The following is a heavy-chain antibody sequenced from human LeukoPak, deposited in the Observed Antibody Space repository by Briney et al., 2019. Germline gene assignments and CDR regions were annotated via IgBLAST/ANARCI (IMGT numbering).Heavy chain of an antibody. J-gene: IGHJ4*02. D-gene: IGHD3-22*01. CDR3: ARRAYDSSGYYYSYYFDY. CDR1: GFTFSSNA. CDR2: ISGSGDAT. V-gene: IGHV3-23*01. Sequence: GGSLRLSCAASGFTFSSNAMTWVRQAPGKGLEWVSGISGSGDATHYADSVKGRFTISRDNSKNTLYLQLNSLRVEDTAVYYCARRAYDSSGYYYSYYFDYWGQGTLVTVSS.